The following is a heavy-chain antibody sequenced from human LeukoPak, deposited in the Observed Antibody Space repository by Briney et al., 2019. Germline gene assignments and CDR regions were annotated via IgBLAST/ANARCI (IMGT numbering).Heavy chain of an antibody. CDR1: GFTFSSYW. Sequence: GGSLRLSCAASGFTFSSYWMSWVRQAPGKGLEWVANIKQDGSEKYYVDSVKGRFTISRDNAKTSLYLQMNSLRAEDTAVYYCARDRTDVLRFLEWHHGAFDIWGQGTMVTVSS. J-gene: IGHJ3*02. CDR3: ARDRTDVLRFLEWHHGAFDI. CDR2: IKQDGSEK. D-gene: IGHD3-3*01. V-gene: IGHV3-7*01.